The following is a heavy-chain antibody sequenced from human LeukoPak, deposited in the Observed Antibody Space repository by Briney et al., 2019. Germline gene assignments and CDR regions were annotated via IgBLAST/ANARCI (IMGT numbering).Heavy chain of an antibody. CDR1: GYTFSGYY. Sequence: ASVKVSCKASGYTFSGYYMRWARQAPGPGLEWVGRIDPNDGSTIYARNLQGRVTMTSDTSTSTVYMELSSLRSEDTAVYYCARGGPYHGWDYWGQGTLVTVSS. D-gene: IGHD2-15*01. V-gene: IGHV1-46*01. CDR2: IDPNDGST. CDR3: ARGGPYHGWDY. J-gene: IGHJ4*02.